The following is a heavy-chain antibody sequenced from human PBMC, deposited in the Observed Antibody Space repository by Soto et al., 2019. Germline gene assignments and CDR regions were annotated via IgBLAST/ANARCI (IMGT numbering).Heavy chain of an antibody. D-gene: IGHD3-3*01. Sequence: SVKVSCKASGGTFSSYAISWVRQAPGQGLEWMGGIIPIFGTANYAQKFQGRVTITADESTSTAYMELSSLRPEDTAVYYCASSLLQDLRFLEWYRSDYWGQGTLVTVSS. J-gene: IGHJ4*02. CDR3: ASSLLQDLRFLEWYRSDY. CDR1: GGTFSSYA. V-gene: IGHV1-69*13. CDR2: IIPIFGTA.